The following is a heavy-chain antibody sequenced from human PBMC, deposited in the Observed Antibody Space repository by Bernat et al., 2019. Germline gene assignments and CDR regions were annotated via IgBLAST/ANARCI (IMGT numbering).Heavy chain of an antibody. CDR1: GFTFSSYA. CDR3: AKDPSRGVAARRDY. CDR2: ISGSGGST. V-gene: IGHV3-23*01. Sequence: EVQLLESGGDLVQPGGSLRLSCAASGFTFSSYAMSWVRQAPGKGLEWVSAISGSGGSTYYADSVKGRFTISRDNSKNTLYLQMNSLRAEDTAVYYCAKDPSRGVAARRDYWGQGTLVTVSS. J-gene: IGHJ4*02. D-gene: IGHD6-6*01.